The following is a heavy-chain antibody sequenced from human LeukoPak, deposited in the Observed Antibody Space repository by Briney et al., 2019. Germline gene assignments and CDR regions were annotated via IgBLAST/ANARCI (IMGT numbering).Heavy chain of an antibody. CDR2: TYYRSKWYS. D-gene: IGHD6-19*01. V-gene: IGHV6-1*01. J-gene: IGHJ4*02. Sequence: SQALSLTCDISGDSVSSNSVAWSWIRQSPSRGLEWLGRTYYRSKWYSDHGVSVRGRITVSPDTSKNQFSLKLDSVNPEDTAVYYCARYSSSGWYFDFWGQGSLVTVSS. CDR3: ARYSSSGWYFDF. CDR1: GDSVSSNSVA.